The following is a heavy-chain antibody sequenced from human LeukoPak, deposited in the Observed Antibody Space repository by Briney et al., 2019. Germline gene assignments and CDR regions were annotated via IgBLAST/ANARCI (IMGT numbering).Heavy chain of an antibody. CDR3: ARGGLGPPDYYYYYGMDV. Sequence: ASVKVSCKASGYTFTTYGITWVRQAPGQGLEWMGWISNYNGKTNYAQRVQGRVTMTTDTSTSTAYMELRSPRSDDTAVYYCARGGLGPPDYYYYYGMDVWGQGTTVTVSS. CDR1: GYTFTTYG. CDR2: ISNYNGKT. D-gene: IGHD3-10*01. J-gene: IGHJ6*02. V-gene: IGHV1-18*01.